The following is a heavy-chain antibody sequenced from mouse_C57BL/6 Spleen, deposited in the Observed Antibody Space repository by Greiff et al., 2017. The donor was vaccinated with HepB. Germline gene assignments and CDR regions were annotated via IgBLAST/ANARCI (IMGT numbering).Heavy chain of an antibody. V-gene: IGHV5-16*01. J-gene: IGHJ2*01. CDR1: GFTFSDYY. D-gene: IGHD1-1*01. CDR2: INYDGSST. CDR3: ARDTHYCGSSLFDY. Sequence: EVKLVESEGGLVQPGSSMKLSCTASGFTFSDYYMAWVRQVPEKGLEWVANINYDGSSTYYLDSLKSRFIISRDNAKNILYLQMSSLKSEDTATYYCARDTHYCGSSLFDYWGQGTTLTVSS.